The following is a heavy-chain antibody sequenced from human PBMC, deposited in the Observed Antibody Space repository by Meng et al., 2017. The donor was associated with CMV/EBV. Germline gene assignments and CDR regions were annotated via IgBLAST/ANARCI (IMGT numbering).Heavy chain of an antibody. CDR1: GDSVSSDSAA. CDR3: AVNVGWAFDY. J-gene: IGHJ4*02. V-gene: IGHV6-1*01. CDR2: TYYRSKSYY. D-gene: IGHD1-26*01. Sequence: QLQQSGHGLAKPSPPLSIICAVSGDSVSSDSAAWNWIRQSPSRGLEWLGKTYYRSKSYYDYAVSVKIRISINPDTSKNQFSLQLNSVTPEDMAVYYCAVNVGWAFDYWGRGTLVTVSS.